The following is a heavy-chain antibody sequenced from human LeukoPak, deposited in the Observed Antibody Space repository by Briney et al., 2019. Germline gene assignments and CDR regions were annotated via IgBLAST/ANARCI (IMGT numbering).Heavy chain of an antibody. Sequence: GASVKVSCKASGYTFTSYGISWVRQAPGQGLEWMGWISAYNGNTNYAQKLQGRVTMTTDTSTSTACMELRSLRSDDTAVYYCARKDGPTSADYWGQGTLVTVSS. CDR2: ISAYNGNT. CDR3: ARKDGPTSADY. J-gene: IGHJ4*02. V-gene: IGHV1-18*01. CDR1: GYTFTSYG. D-gene: IGHD5-24*01.